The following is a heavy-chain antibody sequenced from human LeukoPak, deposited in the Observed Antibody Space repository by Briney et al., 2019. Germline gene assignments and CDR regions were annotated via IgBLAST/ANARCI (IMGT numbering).Heavy chain of an antibody. D-gene: IGHD5-12*01. CDR2: ISGSGGST. CDR3: ARQEWLRLGSFDI. J-gene: IGHJ3*02. Sequence: GGSLRLSCAASGFTFSSYAMSWVRQAPGKGLEWVSAISGSGGSTYYADFVKGRFTISRDNSKNTLYLQMNGLSAEDTAVYYCARQEWLRLGSFDIWGQGTMVTVSS. CDR1: GFTFSSYA. V-gene: IGHV3-23*01.